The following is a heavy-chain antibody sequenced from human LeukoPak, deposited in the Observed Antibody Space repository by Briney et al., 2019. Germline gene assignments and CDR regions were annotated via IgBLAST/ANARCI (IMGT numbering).Heavy chain of an antibody. J-gene: IGHJ3*02. Sequence: SETLSLTCTVSGASISSYYWSWIRQPAGKGLEWIGRIYTSANTNYSPSFKSRAAISIDRSKNQFSLNLPSVTAADTAVYYCARDRIWNDAGHDPFDIWGQGTMVTVSS. V-gene: IGHV4-4*07. CDR2: IYTSANT. CDR1: GASISSYY. CDR3: ARDRIWNDAGHDPFDI. D-gene: IGHD1-1*01.